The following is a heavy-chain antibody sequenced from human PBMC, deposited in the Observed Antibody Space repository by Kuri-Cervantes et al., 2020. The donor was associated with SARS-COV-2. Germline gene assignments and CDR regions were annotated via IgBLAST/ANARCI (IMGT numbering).Heavy chain of an antibody. CDR1: GFTFSSYW. Sequence: GESLKISCAASGFTFSSYWMSWVRQAPGKGLEWVANIKQDGSEKYYVDSVKGRFTISKDRSKDTLYLQMTNVTVEDTAVYYCAITGYHSDYYYYYALDVWGQGTTVTVSS. J-gene: IGHJ6*02. D-gene: IGHD1-20*01. CDR2: IKQDGSEK. CDR3: AITGYHSDYYYYYALDV. V-gene: IGHV3-7*01.